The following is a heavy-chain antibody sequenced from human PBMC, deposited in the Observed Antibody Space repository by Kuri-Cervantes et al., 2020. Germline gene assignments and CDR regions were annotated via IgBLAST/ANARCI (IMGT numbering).Heavy chain of an antibody. CDR1: GYTFTGYY. D-gene: IGHD6-19*01. V-gene: IGHV1-2*02. CDR3: ARGSQWLVMGY. J-gene: IGHJ4*02. CDR2: INPNSGGT. Sequence: ASVKVSCKASGYTFTGYYMHWVRQAPGQELEWMGWINPNSGGTNYAQKFQGRVTMTRNTSISTAHMELSSLRSEDTAVYYCARGSQWLVMGYWGQGTLVTVSS.